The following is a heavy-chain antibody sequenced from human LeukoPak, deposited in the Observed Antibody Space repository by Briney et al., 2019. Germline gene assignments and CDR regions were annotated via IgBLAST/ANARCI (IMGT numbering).Heavy chain of an antibody. D-gene: IGHD2-2*01. CDR3: ARAVRYCSSTSCYDPPFFDY. CDR2: IIPIFGTA. Sequence: SVKVSCKASGGTFSSYAISWVRQAPGQGLEWMGGIIPIFGTANYAQKFQGRVTITTDESTSTAYMELSSLRSENTAVYYCARAVRYCSSTSCYDPPFFDYWGQGTLVTVSS. J-gene: IGHJ4*02. V-gene: IGHV1-69*05. CDR1: GGTFSSYA.